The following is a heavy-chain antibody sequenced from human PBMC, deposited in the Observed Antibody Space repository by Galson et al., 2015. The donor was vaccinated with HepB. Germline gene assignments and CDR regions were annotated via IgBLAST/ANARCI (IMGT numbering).Heavy chain of an antibody. CDR3: AHRFRIPMIREIYDAYDI. CDR2: IYWDDDV. Sequence: PALVKPTQTLTLTCTFSGLSLSTTGEGVGWIRQPPGKALEWLAPIYWDDDVRYSPSLKNRLTITKDTSKNQVVLTMTNMDPVDTATYYCAHRFRIPMIREIYDAYDIWGQGALVTVSS. CDR1: GLSLSTTGEG. D-gene: IGHD3-10*01. J-gene: IGHJ3*02. V-gene: IGHV2-5*02.